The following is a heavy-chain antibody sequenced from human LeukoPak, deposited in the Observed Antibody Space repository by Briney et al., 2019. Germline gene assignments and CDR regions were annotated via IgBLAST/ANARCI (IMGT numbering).Heavy chain of an antibody. J-gene: IGHJ4*02. CDR1: GFTFSNYG. CDR3: ASGSGH. V-gene: IGHV3-48*02. D-gene: IGHD2-2*03. CDR2: ISSSGSAK. Sequence: PGGSLRLSCAASGFTFSNYGLNWVRQAPGKGLEWVSHISSSGSAKYYADSVKGRFTISRDSAKNSLYLQMNSLRDEDTAVFYCASGSGHWGQGTLVTVFS.